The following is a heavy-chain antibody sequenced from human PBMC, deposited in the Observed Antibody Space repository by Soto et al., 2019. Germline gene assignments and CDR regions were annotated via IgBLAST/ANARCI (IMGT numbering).Heavy chain of an antibody. V-gene: IGHV4-31*03. CDR1: GGSISSGGYY. D-gene: IGHD3-10*01. CDR2: NYYSGIT. Sequence: SETLSLTCTVSGGSISSGGYYWTWIRQHPGKGLEWIGYNYYSGITYYNPSLKSRVTISLDTSKNQFSLKLSSVTAADTAVYYCGRGQIKAVLNYGRDVGGKGTTSTVP. J-gene: IGHJ6*04. CDR3: GRGQIKAVLNYGRDV.